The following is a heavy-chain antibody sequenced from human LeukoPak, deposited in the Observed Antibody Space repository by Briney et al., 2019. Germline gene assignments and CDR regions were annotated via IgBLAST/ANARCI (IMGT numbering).Heavy chain of an antibody. CDR1: GGSISSYY. J-gene: IGHJ4*02. Sequence: SETLSLTCTVSGGSISSYYWNWIRQPPGKGLEWIGYIYYSGSTNYNPSLKSRVTISVDTSKNQFSLKLSSVTAADTAVYYCARDRYYDSGSYYDWGQGTLVTVSS. V-gene: IGHV4-59*01. CDR2: IYYSGST. D-gene: IGHD3-10*01. CDR3: ARDRYYDSGSYYD.